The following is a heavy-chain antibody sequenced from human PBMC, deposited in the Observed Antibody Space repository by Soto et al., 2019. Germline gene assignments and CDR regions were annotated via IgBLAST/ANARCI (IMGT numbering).Heavy chain of an antibody. Sequence: GSLRLSCAASGFTFSSYWMHWVRQAPGKGLVWVSRINSDGSSTSYADSVKGRFTISRDNAKNTLYLQMNSLRAEDTAVYYCATPLYSSSWYVYWGQGTLVTVSS. D-gene: IGHD6-13*01. J-gene: IGHJ4*02. V-gene: IGHV3-74*01. CDR3: ATPLYSSSWYVY. CDR1: GFTFSSYW. CDR2: INSDGSST.